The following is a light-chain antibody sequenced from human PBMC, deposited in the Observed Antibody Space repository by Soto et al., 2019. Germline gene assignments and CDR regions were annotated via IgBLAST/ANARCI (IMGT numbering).Light chain of an antibody. CDR1: QSIGNS. Sequence: EIVLTQSPDTLSLSPGERATLSCRASQSIGNSVAWYQQKPGQAPRLLLYDTSKRATGIPARFSGSGSGTAFTLTISSLEPEDFAVYSCQQRRNWPLTFGGGTNVEIK. CDR3: QQRRNWPLT. V-gene: IGKV3-11*01. J-gene: IGKJ4*01. CDR2: DTS.